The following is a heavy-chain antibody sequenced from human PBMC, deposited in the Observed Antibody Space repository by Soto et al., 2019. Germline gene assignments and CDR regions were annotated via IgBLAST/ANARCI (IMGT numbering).Heavy chain of an antibody. CDR3: ATAYVGTQQLPDY. Sequence: ASVKVSCKVSGYTLTELSMHWVRQAPGKGLEWMGGFDPEAGETIYAQKFRGRVTMTEDTSTDTAYMELSSLRSEDTAVYYCATAYVGTQQLPDYWGQGTLVTVSS. D-gene: IGHD6-13*01. V-gene: IGHV1-24*01. CDR2: FDPEAGET. J-gene: IGHJ4*02. CDR1: GYTLTELS.